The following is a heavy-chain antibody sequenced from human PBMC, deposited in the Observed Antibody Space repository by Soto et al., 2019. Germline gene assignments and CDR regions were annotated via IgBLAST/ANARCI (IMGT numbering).Heavy chain of an antibody. J-gene: IGHJ6*02. CDR2: ISGSDGTT. CDR1: GFIFSDYA. V-gene: IGHV3-23*01. Sequence: EVQLLESGGGLTQPGGSLRLSCAASGFIFSDYAMYWVRQAPGKGLEWVSVISGSDGTTYYADSVRGRFTMSRDNSRNTISLQMMSLRAEDTAVYYCAKVIGGSESYWGGSHYYYALDVWGQGTTVTVSS. D-gene: IGHD3-10*01. CDR3: AKVIGGSESYWGGSHYYYALDV.